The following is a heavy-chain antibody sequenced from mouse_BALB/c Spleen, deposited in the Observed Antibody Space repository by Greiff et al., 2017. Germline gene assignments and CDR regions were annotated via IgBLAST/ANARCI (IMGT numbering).Heavy chain of an antibody. CDR1: GFTFSSYT. Sequence: EVMLVESGGGLVKPGGSLKLSCAASGFTFSSYTMSWVRQTPEKRLEWVATISSGGSYTYYPDSVKGRFTISRDNAKNTLYLQMSSLKSEDTAMYYCTGGNYDWFAYWGQGTLVTVSA. D-gene: IGHD2-1*01. J-gene: IGHJ3*01. CDR2: ISSGGSYT. V-gene: IGHV5-6-4*01. CDR3: TGGNYDWFAY.